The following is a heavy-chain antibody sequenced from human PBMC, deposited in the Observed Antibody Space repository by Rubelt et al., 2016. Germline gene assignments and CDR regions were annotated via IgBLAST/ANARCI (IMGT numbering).Heavy chain of an antibody. CDR1: EYSFTKNP. D-gene: IGHD6-19*01. J-gene: IGHJ3*02. V-gene: IGHV1-3*01. CDR2: INAGNGNQ. Sequence: QVQLVQSGAEVKKPGASVKVSCKASEYSFTKNPIHWVRQAPGQRLEWMGWINAGNGNQQYSQKFQGRVTITRDTSARTAYMELSSLRSEDTAVYYCAREDTTDRGWYDALDIWGQGTMVTVSS. CDR3: AREDTTDRGWYDALDI.